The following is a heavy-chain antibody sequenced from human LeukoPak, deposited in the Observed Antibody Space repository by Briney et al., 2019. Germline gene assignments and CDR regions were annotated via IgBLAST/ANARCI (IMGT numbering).Heavy chain of an antibody. J-gene: IGHJ6*02. D-gene: IGHD3-9*01. CDR1: GYTLTSYD. Sequence: ASVKVSCKASGYTLTSYDINWVRQATGQGLEWMGWMNPNSGNTGYAQKFKGRVTITRNTSISTAYMELSSLRSEDTAVYYCARALDYDILTGYYRSTYYYYYGMDVWGQGTTVTVSS. CDR3: ARALDYDILTGYYRSTYYYYYGMDV. V-gene: IGHV1-8*01. CDR2: MNPNSGNT.